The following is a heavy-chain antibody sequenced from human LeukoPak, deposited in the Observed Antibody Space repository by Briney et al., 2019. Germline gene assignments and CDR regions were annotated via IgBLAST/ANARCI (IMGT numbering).Heavy chain of an antibody. D-gene: IGHD6-6*01. J-gene: IGHJ4*02. CDR3: ARGAAPIDY. CDR1: GGSMTNYY. Sequence: ASETLSLTCTVSGGSMTNYYWTWIRQPPGKGLEWIGEINHSGSTNYNPSLKSRVTISVDTSKNQFSLKLSSVTAADTAVYYCARGAAPIDYWGQGTLVTVPS. CDR2: INHSGST. V-gene: IGHV4-34*01.